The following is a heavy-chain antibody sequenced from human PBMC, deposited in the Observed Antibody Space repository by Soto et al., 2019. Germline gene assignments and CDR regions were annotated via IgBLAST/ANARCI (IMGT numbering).Heavy chain of an antibody. CDR1: GFTFSSYS. V-gene: IGHV3-48*02. CDR3: ARDQRYYYDSTFDP. CDR2: ISSSSSTI. Sequence: GGSLRLSCAASGFTFSSYSMNWVRQAPGKGLEWVSYISSSSSTIYYADSVKGRFTISRDNAKNSLYLQMNSLRDEDTAVHYCARDQRYYYDSTFDPWGQGTLVTVSS. D-gene: IGHD3-22*01. J-gene: IGHJ5*02.